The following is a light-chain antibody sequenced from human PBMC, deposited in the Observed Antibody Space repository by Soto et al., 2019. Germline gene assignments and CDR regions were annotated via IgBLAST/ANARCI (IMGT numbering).Light chain of an antibody. V-gene: IGKV3-20*01. J-gene: IGKJ2*01. CDR3: QRYGSSLYT. CDR2: GAS. Sequence: EIVLTQSPGTLSLSPGERATLSCRASQSVSSVSLAWYQQKPGQAPRLLIYGASSRATGIPDRFSGSGSGTDFSLIISRLEPEDFAVYYCQRYGSSLYTFGQGTKLESK. CDR1: QSVSSVS.